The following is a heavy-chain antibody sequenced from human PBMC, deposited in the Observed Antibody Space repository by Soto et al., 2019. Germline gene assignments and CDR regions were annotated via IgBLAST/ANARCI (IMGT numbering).Heavy chain of an antibody. D-gene: IGHD3-3*01. CDR3: ARVRIFGVVTTPAYYYYGMDV. CDR1: GFTFSSYD. Sequence: GGSLRLSCAASGFTFSSYDMHWVRQVTGKGLEWVSAIGTAGDTYYPGSVKGRFTISRENAKNSLYLQMNSLRAEDTAVYYCARVRIFGVVTTPAYYYYGMDVWGQGTTVTVSS. J-gene: IGHJ6*02. CDR2: IGTAGDT. V-gene: IGHV3-13*01.